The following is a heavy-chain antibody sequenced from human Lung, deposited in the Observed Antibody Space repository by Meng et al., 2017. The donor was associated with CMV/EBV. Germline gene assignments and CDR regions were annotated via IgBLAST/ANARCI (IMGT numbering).Heavy chain of an antibody. V-gene: IGHV3-30*04. D-gene: IGHD1-26*01. CDR1: GFTFNTYA. Sequence: SXKISXAASGFTFNTYAMHWVRQAPGQGLAWVAVISFDGSNQYYADSVKGRFTISRDNSANTLYLHMNRLRAEDTAVYYCARVAGTYYSSPIDYWGQGTLVXVSS. CDR2: ISFDGSNQ. CDR3: ARVAGTYYSSPIDY. J-gene: IGHJ4*02.